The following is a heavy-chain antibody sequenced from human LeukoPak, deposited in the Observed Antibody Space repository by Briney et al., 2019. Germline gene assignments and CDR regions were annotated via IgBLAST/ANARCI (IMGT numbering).Heavy chain of an antibody. Sequence: SQTLSLTCTVSGGSISSGSYYWSWIRQPAGKGLEWIGRIYTSGSTNYNPSLKSRVTISVDQSKNQSSLKLSPVTAADTAVYYCARVSPHYYDSSGPNDAFDIWGQGTMVTVSS. D-gene: IGHD3-22*01. V-gene: IGHV4-61*02. CDR2: IYTSGST. J-gene: IGHJ3*02. CDR1: GGSISSGSYY. CDR3: ARVSPHYYDSSGPNDAFDI.